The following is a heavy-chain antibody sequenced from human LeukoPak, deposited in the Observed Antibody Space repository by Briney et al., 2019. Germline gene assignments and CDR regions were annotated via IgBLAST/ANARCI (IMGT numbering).Heavy chain of an antibody. CDR2: ISGSGGST. J-gene: IGHJ5*02. V-gene: IGHV3-23*01. CDR3: ARGDDYYDSSERTWFDP. Sequence: GGSLRVSCAASGFTFSSYAMNWVRQAPGKGLECVSGISGSGGSTYYADSVKGRFTISRDNSKNTLSLQMNSLRAEDTAVYYCARGDDYYDSSERTWFDPWGQGTLVTVSS. CDR1: GFTFSSYA. D-gene: IGHD3-22*01.